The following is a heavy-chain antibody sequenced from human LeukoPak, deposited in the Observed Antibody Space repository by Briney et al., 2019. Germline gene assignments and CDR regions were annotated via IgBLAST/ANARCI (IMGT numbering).Heavy chain of an antibody. CDR2: ISYDGSNK. J-gene: IGHJ4*02. V-gene: IGHV3-30-3*01. D-gene: IGHD4-11*01. CDR3: ARDYYSNYEDYFDY. CDR1: GFTFSSYA. Sequence: GGSLRLSCAASGFTFSSYAMHWVRQAPGKGLEWVAVISYDGSNKYYADSVKGRFTISRDSSKNTLYLQMNSLRAEDTAVYYCARDYYSNYEDYFDYWGQGTLVTVSS.